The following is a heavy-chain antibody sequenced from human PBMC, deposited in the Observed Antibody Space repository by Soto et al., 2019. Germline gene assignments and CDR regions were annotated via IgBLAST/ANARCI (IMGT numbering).Heavy chain of an antibody. CDR3: ARAAGRCLEWPHHYAVDV. V-gene: IGHV1-3*01. CDR1: GYSFTIYS. J-gene: IGHJ6*02. D-gene: IGHD3-3*01. Sequence: GASVKVSCKASGYSFTIYSIHGVLQSAVRWLEWMGWVNSASVDTKYSQKFQGRVTFSRDISANTAYMELSRLTSEDTAVYYCARAAGRCLEWPHHYAVDVWGQGTTVTVSS. CDR2: VNSASVDT.